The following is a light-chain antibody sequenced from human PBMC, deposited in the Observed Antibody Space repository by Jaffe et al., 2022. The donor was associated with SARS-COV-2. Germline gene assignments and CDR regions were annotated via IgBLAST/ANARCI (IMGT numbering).Light chain of an antibody. Sequence: EIVLTQSPATLSLSPGERASLSCRASQSVNIYLAWYQQKPGQAPRLFIYDASTRATGIPARFSGSGSGTDFTLTISSLEPEDVAVYYCQQRSNWLTFGGGTKVEI. CDR1: QSVNIY. CDR3: QQRSNWLT. V-gene: IGKV3-11*01. CDR2: DAS. J-gene: IGKJ4*01.